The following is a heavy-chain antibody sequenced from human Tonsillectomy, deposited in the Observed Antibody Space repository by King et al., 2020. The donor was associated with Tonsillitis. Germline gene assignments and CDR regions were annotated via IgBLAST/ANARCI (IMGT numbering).Heavy chain of an antibody. CDR1: GYSFTGYY. CDR3: ARIGANWSETKHALDF. J-gene: IGHJ4*02. D-gene: IGHD1-1*01. V-gene: IGHV1-2*02. Sequence: VQLVESGAEVKKPGASVKVSRKASGYSFTGYYIHWVRQAPGQGFEWMGWINPNSGDTNSAQKFQGRVTMTRDTSITTAYMELSSLRSDDTAVYYCARIGANWSETKHALDFWGQGTLVTVSS. CDR2: INPNSGDT.